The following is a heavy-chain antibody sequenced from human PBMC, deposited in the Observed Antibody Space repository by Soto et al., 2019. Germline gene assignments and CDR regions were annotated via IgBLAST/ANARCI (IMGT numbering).Heavy chain of an antibody. D-gene: IGHD6-13*01. CDR3: ARDSSSSNYYYYYGMDV. CDR2: INPSGGST. V-gene: IGHV1-46*01. Sequence: ASVKVSCKASGYTFTSYYIHWVRQAPLQVLEWMVMINPSGGSTSYAQKFQGRVTMTRETSTSTVYMELSSLRSEDTAVYYCARDSSSSNYYYYYGMDVWGQGTTVTVSS. CDR1: GYTFTSYY. J-gene: IGHJ6*02.